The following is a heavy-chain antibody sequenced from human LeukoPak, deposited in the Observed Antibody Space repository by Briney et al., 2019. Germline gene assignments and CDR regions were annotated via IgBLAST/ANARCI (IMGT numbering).Heavy chain of an antibody. J-gene: IGHJ5*02. D-gene: IGHD2-2*01. CDR2: IYTSGST. CDR1: GGSISSYY. CDR3: ARALIVVVPAAIRFDP. V-gene: IGHV4-4*07. Sequence: SETLSLTCTVSGGSISSYYWSWIRQPAGKGLEWVGRIYTSGSTNYNPPLKSRVTISVDTSKNQFSLKLSSVTAADTAVYYCARALIVVVPAAIRFDPWGQGTLVTVSS.